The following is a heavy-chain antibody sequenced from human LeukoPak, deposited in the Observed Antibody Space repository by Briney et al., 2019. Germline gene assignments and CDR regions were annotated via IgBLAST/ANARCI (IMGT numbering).Heavy chain of an antibody. J-gene: IGHJ6*02. CDR1: GYTFTGYY. CDR2: INPNSGGT. V-gene: IGHV1-2*02. CDR3: ARVDGDYGYYGMDV. Sequence: ASVKVSCKASGYTFTGYYMHWVRQAPGQGLEWMGWINPNSGGTNCAQKFQGRVTMTRDTSISTAYMELSRLRSDDTAVYYCARVDGDYGYYGMDVWGQGTTVTVSS. D-gene: IGHD4-17*01.